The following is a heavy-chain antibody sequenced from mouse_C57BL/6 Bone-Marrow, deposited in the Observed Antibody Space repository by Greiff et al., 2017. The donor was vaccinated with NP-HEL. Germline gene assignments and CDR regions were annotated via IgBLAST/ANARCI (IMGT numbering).Heavy chain of an antibody. V-gene: IGHV5-16*01. Sequence: EVHLVESEGGLVQPGSSMKLSCTASGFTFSDYYMAWVRQVPEKGLEWVANIKYDGSSTYYLDSLKSRFIISRDNAKNILYLQMSSLKSEDTATYYCARDSPITTAFDYWGQGTTLTVSS. CDR1: GFTFSDYY. CDR2: IKYDGSST. CDR3: ARDSPITTAFDY. J-gene: IGHJ2*01. D-gene: IGHD1-1*01.